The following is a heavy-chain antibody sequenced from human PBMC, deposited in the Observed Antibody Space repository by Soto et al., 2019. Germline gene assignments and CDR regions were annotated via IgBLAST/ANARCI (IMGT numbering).Heavy chain of an antibody. Sequence: QVQLQESGPGLVKPSQTLSLTCTVSGASVSSGVYYWTWIRQPPGKGLEWIGYIYHSGSTFYNPSLKSRVIISVDTSKNPFSLNLSSVTAADTAVYYCVRGHYGSGTYYNLDSWGQGILVTVSS. CDR1: GASVSSGVYY. CDR3: VRGHYGSGTYYNLDS. J-gene: IGHJ4*02. V-gene: IGHV4-30-4*01. D-gene: IGHD3-10*01. CDR2: IYHSGST.